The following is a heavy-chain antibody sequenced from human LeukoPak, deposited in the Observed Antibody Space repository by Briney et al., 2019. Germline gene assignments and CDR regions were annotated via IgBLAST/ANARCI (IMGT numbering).Heavy chain of an antibody. D-gene: IGHD3-3*01. CDR3: ARNPMEEYFDS. CDR2: IIGSGGST. J-gene: IGHJ4*02. CDR1: GFTFDSYG. V-gene: IGHV3-23*01. Sequence: GSLRLSCAASGFTFDSYGMSWVRQAPGKGLEWVSAIIGSGGSTYYAYYVKGRFTIFRDNSKNTLYLRMNSLRAEDTAVYYCARNPMEEYFDSWGQGILVTVSS.